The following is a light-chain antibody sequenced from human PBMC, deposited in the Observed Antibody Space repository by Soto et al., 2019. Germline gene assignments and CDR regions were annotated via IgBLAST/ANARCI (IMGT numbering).Light chain of an antibody. CDR1: QSISSW. J-gene: IGKJ2*01. CDR3: QQGHSTPYT. Sequence: DTPMTQSPSTRSATAGGRVTIPCRASQSISSWLAWYQQKPGRAPKLLIHSASALPSGVPSRFSGSGSGTEFTLTMSGLQPEDFASYYCQQGHSTPYTLGQGTKVDIK. V-gene: IGKV1-39*01. CDR2: SAS.